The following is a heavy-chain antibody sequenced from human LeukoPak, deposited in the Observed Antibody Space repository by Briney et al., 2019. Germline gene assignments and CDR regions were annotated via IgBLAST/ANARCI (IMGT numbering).Heavy chain of an antibody. CDR2: ISGSRGST. Sequence: GGSLRLSCAASGFTFSSYAMSWVRQAPGKGLEWVSAISGSRGSTYYADSVKGRFTISRDNSKNTLYLQMNSLRAEDTAVYYCAKEARYGSGSSYYYYYYMDVWGKGTTVTVSS. J-gene: IGHJ6*03. CDR1: GFTFSSYA. V-gene: IGHV3-23*01. CDR3: AKEARYGSGSSYYYYYYMDV. D-gene: IGHD3-10*01.